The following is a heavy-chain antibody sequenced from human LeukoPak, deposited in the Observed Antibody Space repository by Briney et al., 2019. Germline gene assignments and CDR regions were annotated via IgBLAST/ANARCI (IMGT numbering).Heavy chain of an antibody. CDR1: GFTFDDYA. CDR3: TGPPD. V-gene: IGHV3-9*01. Sequence: GRSLRLSCAASGFTFDDYAMHWVRQAPGKGLEWVSGISWNSGSIGYADSVKGRFTISRDNAKNSLYLQMNSLKTEGTAVYYCTGPPDWGQGTLVTVSS. CDR2: ISWNSGSI. J-gene: IGHJ4*02. D-gene: IGHD1-14*01.